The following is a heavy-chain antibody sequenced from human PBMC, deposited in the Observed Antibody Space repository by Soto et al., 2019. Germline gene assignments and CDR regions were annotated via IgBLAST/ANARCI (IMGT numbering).Heavy chain of an antibody. CDR2: IIPIFGTA. CDR3: ARNDFWSGYFAYYYYYGMDV. Sequence: QVQLVQSGAEVKKPGSSVKVSCKASGGTFSSYAISWVRQAPGQGLEWMGGIIPIFGTANYAQKFQGRVTISADESTSTAYMELSRLRSEDTAVYYCARNDFWSGYFAYYYYYGMDVWGQGPTVTVSS. J-gene: IGHJ6*02. D-gene: IGHD3-3*01. V-gene: IGHV1-69*01. CDR1: GGTFSSYA.